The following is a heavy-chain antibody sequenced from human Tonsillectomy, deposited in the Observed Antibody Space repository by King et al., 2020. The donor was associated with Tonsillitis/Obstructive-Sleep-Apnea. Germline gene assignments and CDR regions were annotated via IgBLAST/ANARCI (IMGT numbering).Heavy chain of an antibody. D-gene: IGHD3-22*01. CDR3: VGYSSSFGWLDP. CDR1: GFMFNKYW. V-gene: IGHV3-7*04. CDR2: IKHDEGDM. Sequence: VQLVESGGGLVQPGGSLRLSCVASGFMFNKYWMTWVRQAPGKGREGVANIKHDEGDMYYVDSVKGRFIIPRDNAKKSLYLQMNSLRAEDTAVYYCVGYSSSFGWLDPWAREPWSPSPQ. J-gene: IGHJ5*02.